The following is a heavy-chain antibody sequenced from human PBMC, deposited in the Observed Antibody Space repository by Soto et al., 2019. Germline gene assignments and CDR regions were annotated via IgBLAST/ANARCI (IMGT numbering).Heavy chain of an antibody. J-gene: IGHJ4*02. CDR2: IYDGGRT. CDR3: ARGPSGDKVDS. CDR1: GGSISTVDYW. Sequence: QVQLQESGPGLVKPSQTLSLTCTVSGGSISTVDYWWGWFRQSPDMVLEWIWHIYDGGRTYNDPSLESLVTLAGDSSKSLLAVALSSVSAADTAVYYGARGPSGDKVDSWGQGTLVTVS. D-gene: IGHD7-27*01. V-gene: IGHV4-30-4*01.